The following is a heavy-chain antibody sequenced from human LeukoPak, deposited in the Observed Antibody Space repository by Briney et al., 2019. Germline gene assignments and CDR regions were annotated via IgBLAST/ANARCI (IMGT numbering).Heavy chain of an antibody. J-gene: IGHJ6*03. Sequence: GGSLRLSCAASGFTVSSNYMSWVRQAPGKGLEWVSVIYSGGSTYYADSVKGRFTISRDNSKNTLYLQMNSLRPEDTAVYYCARRDYYYYYMDVWGKGTTVTVSS. CDR2: IYSGGST. CDR3: ARRDYYYYYMDV. V-gene: IGHV3-53*01. CDR1: GFTVSSNY.